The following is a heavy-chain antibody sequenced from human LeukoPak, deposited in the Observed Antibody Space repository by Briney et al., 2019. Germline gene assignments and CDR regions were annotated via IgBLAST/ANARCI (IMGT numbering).Heavy chain of an antibody. CDR1: GYTFTGYY. CDR2: INAGNGNT. D-gene: IGHD6-13*01. Sequence: ASVKVSCKASGYTFTGYYMHWVRQAPGQGLEWMGWINAGNGNTKYSQKFQGRVTITRHTSASTAYMELSSLRSEDTAVYYCARVSSSWCDYWGQGTLVTVSS. V-gene: IGHV1-3*01. CDR3: ARVSSSWCDY. J-gene: IGHJ4*02.